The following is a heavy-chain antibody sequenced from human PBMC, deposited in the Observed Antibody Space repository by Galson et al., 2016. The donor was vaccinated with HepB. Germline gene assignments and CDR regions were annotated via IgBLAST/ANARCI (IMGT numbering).Heavy chain of an antibody. CDR2: IHPSGGST. CDR1: GYTFTNYY. J-gene: IGHJ4*02. D-gene: IGHD6-13*01. Sequence: SVNVSCKASGYTFTNYYMHWVRQAPGQGLEWMGIIHPSGGSTYYAQKFQGRVTMTRDTSTSTVYMELSSLRSEDTAVYYCARDVLAAAGYFDYWGQGTLVTVSS. CDR3: ARDVLAAAGYFDY. V-gene: IGHV1-46*01.